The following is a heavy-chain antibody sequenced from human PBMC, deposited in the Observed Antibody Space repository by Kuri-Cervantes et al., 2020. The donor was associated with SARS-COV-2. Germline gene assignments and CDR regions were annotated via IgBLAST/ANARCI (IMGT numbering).Heavy chain of an antibody. CDR2: ITPNSGGT. CDR1: GNTFTGYY. D-gene: IGHD2-8*01. CDR3: ARSTPFRRLMVISQGAAFDI. V-gene: IGHV1-2*04. Sequence: ATLSHSSKASGNTFTGYYLHWVRQAPGQGLEWVGWITPNSGGTNYAQKFQGWVTMTRDTSISTVYMELSRLISDDTAVYYCARSTPFRRLMVISQGAAFDIWGQGTMVTVSS. J-gene: IGHJ3*02.